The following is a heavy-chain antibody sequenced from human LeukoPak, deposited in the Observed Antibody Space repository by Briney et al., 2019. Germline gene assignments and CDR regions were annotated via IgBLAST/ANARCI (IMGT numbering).Heavy chain of an antibody. J-gene: IGHJ4*02. V-gene: IGHV3-33*01. D-gene: IGHD3-16*01. Sequence: PGGSLRLSCAASGFTFSSYGMHWVRQAPGKGLEWVAVAYDDRDNKYHADSVKGRFAVSKDNSKNTLYLQMSSLRAEDTAVYYCATGGPYYYSDWGQGTLVTVSS. CDR3: ATGGPYYYSD. CDR1: GFTFSSYG. CDR2: AYDDRDNK.